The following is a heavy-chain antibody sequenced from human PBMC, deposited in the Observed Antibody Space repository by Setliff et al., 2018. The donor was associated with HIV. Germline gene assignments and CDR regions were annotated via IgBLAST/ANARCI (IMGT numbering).Heavy chain of an antibody. Sequence: PGGSLRLSCAASGLTFSSYAMSWIRQPPGKGLEWIGEINHSGSTNYNPSLKSRVTISLDTSKNQFSLKLSSVTAADTAVYYCARDYYTGYFQHWGQGTLVTVSS. J-gene: IGHJ1*01. V-gene: IGHV4-34*01. CDR1: GLTFSSYA. CDR2: INHSGST. CDR3: ARDYYTGYFQH. D-gene: IGHD3-10*01.